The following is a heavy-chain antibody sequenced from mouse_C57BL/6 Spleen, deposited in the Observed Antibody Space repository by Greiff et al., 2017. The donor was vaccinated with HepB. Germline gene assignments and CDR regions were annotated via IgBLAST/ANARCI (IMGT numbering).Heavy chain of an antibody. CDR3: ARHYGSSSGYYAMDY. Sequence: QVQLQQSGAELARPGASVKLSCKASGYTFTSYGISWVKQRTGQGLEWIGEIYPRSGNTYYNEKFKGKATLTADKSSSTAYMELRSLTSEDSAVYFCARHYGSSSGYYAMDYWGQGTSVTVSS. CDR2: IYPRSGNT. J-gene: IGHJ4*01. CDR1: GYTFTSYG. D-gene: IGHD1-1*01. V-gene: IGHV1-81*01.